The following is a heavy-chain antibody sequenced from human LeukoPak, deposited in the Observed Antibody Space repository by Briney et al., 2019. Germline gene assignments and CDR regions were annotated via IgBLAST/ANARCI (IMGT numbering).Heavy chain of an antibody. D-gene: IGHD2-15*01. CDR1: GGSISSSSYY. CDR2: IYYSGST. J-gene: IGHJ4*02. V-gene: IGHV4-39*01. CDR3: ARVLGRGGSAYFDY. Sequence: PSETLSLTCTVSGGSISSSSYYWGWIRQPPGKGLEWIGSIYYSGSTYYNPSLKSRVTISVDTSKNQFSLKLSSVTAADTAVYYCARVLGRGGSAYFDYWGQGTLVTVSS.